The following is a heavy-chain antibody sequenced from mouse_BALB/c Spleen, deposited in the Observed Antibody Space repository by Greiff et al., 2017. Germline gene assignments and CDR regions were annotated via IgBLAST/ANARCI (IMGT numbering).Heavy chain of an antibody. CDR3: ARHGGGTYYFDY. J-gene: IGHJ2*01. CDR2: ISNGGGST. V-gene: IGHV5-12-2*01. Sequence: EVQLQESGGGLVQPGGSLKLSCAASGFTFSSYTMSWVRQTPEKRLEWVAYISNGGGSTYYPDTVKGRFTISRDNAKNTLYLQMSSLKSEDTAMYYCARHGGGTYYFDYWGQGTTLTVSS. D-gene: IGHD4-1*01. CDR1: GFTFSSYT.